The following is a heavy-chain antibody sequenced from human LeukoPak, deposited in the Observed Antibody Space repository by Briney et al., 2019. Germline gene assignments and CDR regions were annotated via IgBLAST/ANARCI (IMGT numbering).Heavy chain of an antibody. CDR2: ISAYNGNI. Sequence: ASVKVSCKASGYTFTSYGISWVRQAPGQGLEWMGWISAYNGNINYAQKLQGRVTMTTDTSTSTAYMELRSLRSDDTAVYYCARDRDTMTVVGSDYWGQGSLVTVSS. CDR1: GYTFTSYG. CDR3: ARDRDTMTVVGSDY. J-gene: IGHJ4*02. D-gene: IGHD3-22*01. V-gene: IGHV1-18*01.